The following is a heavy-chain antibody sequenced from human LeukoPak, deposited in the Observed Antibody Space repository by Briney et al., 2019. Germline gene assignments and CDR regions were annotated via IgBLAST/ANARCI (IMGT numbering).Heavy chain of an antibody. V-gene: IGHV3-66*01. Sequence: GGSLRLSCAASGFTFSSYWMHWVRQAPGKGLVWVSVIYSGGSTYYADSVKGRFTVSRDNSKNTLYLQMNSLRAEDTAVYYCAREYFYASEARHDAFDIWGQGTMVTVSS. CDR2: IYSGGST. D-gene: IGHD3-10*01. CDR3: AREYFYASEARHDAFDI. CDR1: GFTFSSYW. J-gene: IGHJ3*02.